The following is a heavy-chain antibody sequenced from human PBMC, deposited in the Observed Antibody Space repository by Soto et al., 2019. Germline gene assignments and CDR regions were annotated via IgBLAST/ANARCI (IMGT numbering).Heavy chain of an antibody. CDR1: GFSFSSYA. Sequence: DVQLLESGGRVVQRGGSLRLSCAASGFSFSSYAMAWVRQAPRKGLEWVSAISGSGVSTYYADSVKGRFTISRDNSKNTLYLQMNSLSADDTAVYYCTKDRAGNLYFDYWSQGPLVTVSS. V-gene: IGHV3-23*01. CDR3: TKDRAGNLYFDY. CDR2: ISGSGVST. J-gene: IGHJ4*02.